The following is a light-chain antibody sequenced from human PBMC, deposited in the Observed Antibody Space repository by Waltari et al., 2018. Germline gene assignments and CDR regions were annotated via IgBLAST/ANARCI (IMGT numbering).Light chain of an antibody. V-gene: IGKV3-20*01. CDR3: QQYGRSPQT. Sequence: EIVLTQSPGTLSLSPGEGATLSCRASQTVANTYLAWYQQKPGQAPRLLISDSSRRATGIPARVRGSGSGTDFTLTITRLEPEDFAVYYCQQYGRSPQTFGQGTRVEIK. CDR2: DSS. J-gene: IGKJ1*01. CDR1: QTVANTY.